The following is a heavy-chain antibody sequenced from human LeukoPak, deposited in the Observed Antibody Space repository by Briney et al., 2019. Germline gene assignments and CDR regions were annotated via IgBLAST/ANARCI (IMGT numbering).Heavy chain of an antibody. D-gene: IGHD3-9*01. J-gene: IGHJ4*02. V-gene: IGHV4-34*01. Sequence: SETLSLTCAVYGGSFSGYYWSWIRQPPGKGLEWIGEINHSGSTNYNPSLKSRVTISVDTSKNQFSLKLSSVTAADTAVYYCARWGFDRSDYWGQGTLVTVSS. CDR2: INHSGST. CDR3: ARWGFDRSDY. CDR1: GGSFSGYY.